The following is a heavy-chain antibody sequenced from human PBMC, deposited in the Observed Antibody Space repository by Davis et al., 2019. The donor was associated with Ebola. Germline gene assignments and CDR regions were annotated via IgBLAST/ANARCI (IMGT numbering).Heavy chain of an antibody. V-gene: IGHV5-51*01. CDR1: GYSFTSYW. J-gene: IGHJ3*01. CDR3: ARRRNDAFDL. CDR2: IYPGDSDT. Sequence: GGSLRLSCKGSGYSFTSYWIGWVRQMPGKGLEWMGIIYPGDSDTRYSPSFQGQVTMSADKSIGTAYLQWRSLKAPDTAMYYCARRRNDAFDLWGQGTMVTVSS.